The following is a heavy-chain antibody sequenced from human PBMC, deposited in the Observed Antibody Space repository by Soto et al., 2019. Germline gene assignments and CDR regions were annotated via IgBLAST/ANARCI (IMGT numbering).Heavy chain of an antibody. CDR2: VNPSGGSA. Sequence: QVQLVQSGAEVKKPGASVKVSCKTSGYIFTAYSMHWVRQAPGQGLEWMGVVNPSGGSAHYAQSFEGRVNLTRETATSTFYMELRSLRSEDTAGYYCAREENCRGGNCYSEYFPHWGQGTLVTDSS. J-gene: IGHJ1*01. V-gene: IGHV1-46*01. D-gene: IGHD2-15*01. CDR1: GYIFTAYS. CDR3: AREENCRGGNCYSEYFPH.